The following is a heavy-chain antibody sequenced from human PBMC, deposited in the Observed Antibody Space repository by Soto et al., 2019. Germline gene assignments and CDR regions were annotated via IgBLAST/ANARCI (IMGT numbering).Heavy chain of an antibody. CDR3: ARFPYCSSTSCLFYFDY. CDR2: IYYSGST. Sequence: TLSLTCTVSGGYISSGGYYWSWIRQHPGKGLEWIGYIYYSGSTYYNPSLKSRVTISVDTSKNQFSLKLSSVTAADTAVYYCARFPYCSSTSCLFYFDYWGQGTLVTVSS. V-gene: IGHV4-31*03. CDR1: GGYISSGGYY. D-gene: IGHD2-2*01. J-gene: IGHJ4*02.